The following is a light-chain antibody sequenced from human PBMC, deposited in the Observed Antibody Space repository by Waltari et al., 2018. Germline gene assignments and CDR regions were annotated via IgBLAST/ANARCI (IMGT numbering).Light chain of an antibody. Sequence: SALTQPRSVSGSPGQSVTIPCPGTSRDVGGYNYVSWYQQHPGKAPKLMIYDVSKRPSGVPDRFSGSKSGNTASLTISGLQAEDEADYYCCSYAGSYTGVFGTGTKVTVL. V-gene: IGLV2-11*01. CDR2: DVS. CDR3: CSYAGSYTGV. J-gene: IGLJ1*01. CDR1: SRDVGGYNY.